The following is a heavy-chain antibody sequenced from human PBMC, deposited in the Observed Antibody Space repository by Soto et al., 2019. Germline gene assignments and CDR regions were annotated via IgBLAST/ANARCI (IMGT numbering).Heavy chain of an antibody. V-gene: IGHV4-38-2*02. D-gene: IGHD3-16*02. CDR3: ARDPYDYVWGSYRPSYYFDY. J-gene: IGHJ4*02. Sequence: SETLSLTCAVSGYSISSGYYWGWIRQPPGKGLEWIGSIYHSGSTYYNPSLKSRVTISVDTSKNQFSLKLSSVTAADTAVYYCARDPYDYVWGSYRPSYYFDYWGQGALVTVSS. CDR2: IYHSGST. CDR1: GYSISSGYY.